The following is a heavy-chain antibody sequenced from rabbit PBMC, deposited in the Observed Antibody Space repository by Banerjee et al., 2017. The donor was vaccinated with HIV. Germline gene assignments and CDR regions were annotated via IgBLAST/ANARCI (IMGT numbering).Heavy chain of an antibody. Sequence: ELVESGGGLVQPGESLKLSCKASGIDFSSYGISWVRQAPGKGLEWIACIYAGSSGSTWYACGGKGRFTISKASSPPVSLQMTSLTAADTATYFCARHHYTYDYAGDAWGPGTLVTVS. D-gene: IGHD6-1*01. CDR3: ARHHYTYDYAGDA. V-gene: IGHV1S45*01. CDR1: GIDFSSYG. CDR2: IYAGSSGST. J-gene: IGHJ4*01.